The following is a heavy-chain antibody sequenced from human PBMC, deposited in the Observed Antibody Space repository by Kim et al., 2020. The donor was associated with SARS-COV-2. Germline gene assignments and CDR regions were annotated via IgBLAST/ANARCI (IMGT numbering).Heavy chain of an antibody. Sequence: SETLSLTCAVSGGSITNHDWWSWARQAPGKGLVWIGEIHHSGATNYNPSLKSRVTISVDNSKSQFSLEVTSVTAADTAVYYCTRNGYYTLDFWGKGTLVTVSS. J-gene: IGHJ4*02. CDR2: IHHSGAT. CDR1: GGSITNHDW. D-gene: IGHD3-3*01. CDR3: TRNGYYTLDF. V-gene: IGHV4-4*02.